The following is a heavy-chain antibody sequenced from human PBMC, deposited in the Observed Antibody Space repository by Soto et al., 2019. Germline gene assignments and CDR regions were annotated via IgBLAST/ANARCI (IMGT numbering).Heavy chain of an antibody. Sequence: SETLSLTCAVYGGSFSGYYWSWIRQPPGKGLECIGEINHSGSTNYNPSLKSRVTISVDTSKNQFSLKLSSVTAADTAVYYCARGRFLEWSRGSLPDYWGQGTLVTVSS. J-gene: IGHJ4*02. CDR1: GGSFSGYY. V-gene: IGHV4-34*01. D-gene: IGHD3-3*01. CDR3: ARGRFLEWSRGSLPDY. CDR2: INHSGST.